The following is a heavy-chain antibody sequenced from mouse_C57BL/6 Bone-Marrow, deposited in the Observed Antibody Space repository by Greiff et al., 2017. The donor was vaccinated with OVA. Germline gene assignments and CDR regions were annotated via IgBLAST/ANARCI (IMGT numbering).Heavy chain of an antibody. D-gene: IGHD3-1*01. J-gene: IGHJ4*01. CDR2: IYPGDGDT. Sequence: VQLKQSGPELVKPGASVKISCKASGYAFSSSWMNWVKQRPGKGLEWIGRIYPGDGDTNYNGKFKGKATLTADKSSSTAYMQLSSLTSEDSAVYFCAYSPYYAMDYWGQGTSVTVSS. CDR3: AYSPYYAMDY. V-gene: IGHV1-82*01. CDR1: GYAFSSSW.